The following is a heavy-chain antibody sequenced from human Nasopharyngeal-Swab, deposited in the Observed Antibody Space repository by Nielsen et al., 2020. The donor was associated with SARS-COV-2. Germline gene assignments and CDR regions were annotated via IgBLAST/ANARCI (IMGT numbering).Heavy chain of an antibody. CDR2: TYYRSKWYN. D-gene: IGHD2-15*01. V-gene: IGHV6-1*01. J-gene: IGHJ3*02. CDR1: GDSVSSNSAA. CDR3: ARDRSIEADAFDI. Sequence: SETLSLTCAISGDSVSSNSAAWNWIRQCPSRGLEWLGRTYYRSKWYNDYAVSVKSRITINPDTSKNQFSLQLNSVTPEDTAVYYCARDRSIEADAFDIWGQGTMVTVSS.